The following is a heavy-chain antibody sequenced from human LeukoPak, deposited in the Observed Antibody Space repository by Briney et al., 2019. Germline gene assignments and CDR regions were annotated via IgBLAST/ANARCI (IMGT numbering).Heavy chain of an antibody. CDR1: GFGFTNYG. Sequence: PGGSLRLSXVASGFGFTNYGMMWVSQAPGKGRVWVSYINNDGGSTTYAYSGKGRFTISRDNAKNTLYLQMNSLRDDDTAMYYCARNYNGMSYWGQGTLVIVSS. J-gene: IGHJ4*02. CDR2: INNDGGST. D-gene: IGHD1-26*01. V-gene: IGHV3-74*01. CDR3: ARNYNGMSY.